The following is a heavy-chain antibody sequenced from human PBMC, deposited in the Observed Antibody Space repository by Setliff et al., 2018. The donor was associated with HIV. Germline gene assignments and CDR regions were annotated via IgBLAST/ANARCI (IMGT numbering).Heavy chain of an antibody. D-gene: IGHD3-3*01. J-gene: IGHJ3*01. CDR2: ISYDGKKK. Sequence: PGGSLRLSCAASGFPFSSYAMHWVRQAPGKGLEWAAVISYDGKKKLYADSVKGRFTISRDNSKNTLFLQMDSLRAEDTALYYCAKQRYYDGNDGFDVWGQGTMVTVSS. CDR1: GFPFSSYA. CDR3: AKQRYYDGNDGFDV. V-gene: IGHV3-30-3*02.